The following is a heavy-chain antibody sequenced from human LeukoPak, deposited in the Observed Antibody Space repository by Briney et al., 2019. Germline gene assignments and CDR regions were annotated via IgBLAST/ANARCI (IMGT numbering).Heavy chain of an antibody. V-gene: IGHV1-18*01. CDR1: GYTFTSYG. D-gene: IGHD1-14*01. J-gene: IGHJ5*02. Sequence: ASVKVSCKASGYTFTSYGIRWVRQAPGQGLEWMGWISAYNGNTNYAQKLQGRVTMTTDTSTSTAHMELRSLRSDDTAVYYCARDSPFMSRGPTENWFDPWGQGTLVTVSS. CDR2: ISAYNGNT. CDR3: ARDSPFMSRGPTENWFDP.